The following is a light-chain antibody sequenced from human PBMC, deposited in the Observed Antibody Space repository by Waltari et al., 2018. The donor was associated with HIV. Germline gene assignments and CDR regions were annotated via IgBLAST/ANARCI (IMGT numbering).Light chain of an antibody. CDR1: QDITNY. V-gene: IGKV1-33*01. Sequence: DIQMTQSPSSLSASLGDRVTFTCQASQDITNYLNWYQQKPGKAPKLLIYGASNVETGVPSRFSGSGSGTYFTFTINSLQPEDLATYHCQQYDDLPYTFGQGTKL. J-gene: IGKJ2*01. CDR2: GAS. CDR3: QQYDDLPYT.